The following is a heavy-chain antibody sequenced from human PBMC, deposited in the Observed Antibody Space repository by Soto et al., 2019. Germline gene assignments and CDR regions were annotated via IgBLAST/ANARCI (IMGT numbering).Heavy chain of an antibody. CDR3: ARDFFDSSDFTTNWFDP. V-gene: IGHV4-39*01. D-gene: IGHD3-22*01. Sequence: SETLSLTCSVSGDSISNSRFYWAWIRQPPGEGLEWIGSIYHTGNAYYNPSLKSRVTISVDTSKNQFSLKLTSVTAADAALYYCARDFFDSSDFTTNWFDPWGQGTLVTVSS. J-gene: IGHJ5*02. CDR2: IYHTGNA. CDR1: GDSISNSRFY.